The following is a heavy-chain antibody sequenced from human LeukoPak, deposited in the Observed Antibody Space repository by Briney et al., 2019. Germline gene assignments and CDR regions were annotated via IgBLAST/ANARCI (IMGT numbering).Heavy chain of an antibody. CDR3: ARHLSGVTGYTYGRGIDY. CDR1: GFTFSSYE. CDR2: ISSSASTI. J-gene: IGHJ4*02. D-gene: IGHD5-18*01. Sequence: PGGSLRLSCAASGFTFSSYEMNWVRQAPGKGLEWVSYISSSASTIFYADSVKGRFTISRDNAKKSLYLQMNSLRAEDTAVYYCARHLSGVTGYTYGRGIDYWGQGTLVTVSS. V-gene: IGHV3-48*03.